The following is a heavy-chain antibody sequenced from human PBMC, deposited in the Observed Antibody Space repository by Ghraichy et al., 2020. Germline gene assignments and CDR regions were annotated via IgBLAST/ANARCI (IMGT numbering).Heavy chain of an antibody. Sequence: SQALSLTCTVSGGSISSYYWSWIRQPPGKGLEWIGYIYYSGSTNYNPSLKSRVTISVDTSKNQFSLKLSSVTAADTAVYYCARHTSSNGYSSSWYSDNYYYYYGMDVWGQGTTVTVSS. CDR3: ARHTSSNGYSSSWYSDNYYYYYGMDV. V-gene: IGHV4-59*08. CDR2: IYYSGST. J-gene: IGHJ6*02. CDR1: GGSISSYY. D-gene: IGHD6-13*01.